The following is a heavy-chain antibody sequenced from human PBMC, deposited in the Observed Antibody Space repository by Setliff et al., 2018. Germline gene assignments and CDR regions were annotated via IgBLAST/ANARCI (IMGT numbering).Heavy chain of an antibody. CDR2: IRHDGNNK. V-gene: IGHV3-30*02. CDR1: GFTFSNHG. J-gene: IGHJ4*02. CDR3: AKELIEVMMTGLEF. Sequence: GASLKISCAASGFTFSNHGMHWVRQAPGKGLEWVAFIRHDGNNKYYKDSVRGRFTISRDNSKNTVYLQMNSLRPEDTAVYYCAKELIEVMMTGLEFWGQGTMVTVSS. D-gene: IGHD3-22*01.